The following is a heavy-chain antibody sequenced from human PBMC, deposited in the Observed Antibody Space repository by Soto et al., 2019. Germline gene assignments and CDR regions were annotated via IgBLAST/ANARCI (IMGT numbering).Heavy chain of an antibody. J-gene: IGHJ5*02. Sequence: PSETLSLTCTGSGGSISSYYWSWIRQPPGKGLEWIGYIYYSGSTNYNPSLKSRVTISVDTSKNQFSLKLSSVTAADTAVYYCAGYSSSWRWFDPWGQGTLVTVSS. CDR3: AGYSSSWRWFDP. CDR1: GGSISSYY. CDR2: IYYSGST. V-gene: IGHV4-59*01. D-gene: IGHD6-13*01.